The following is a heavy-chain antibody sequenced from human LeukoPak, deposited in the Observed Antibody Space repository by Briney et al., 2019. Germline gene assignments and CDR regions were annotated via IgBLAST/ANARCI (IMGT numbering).Heavy chain of an antibody. CDR2: LSSSDSDA. CDR1: GYSFPCFW. CDR3: ARQSSTAYYDSSGLPYDAFDI. D-gene: IGHD3-22*01. Sequence: GESLKISCNGSGYSFPCFWIAWVRQMSGQGLGWIGILSSSDSDAIYSPSFQGQVSISADKSISAAYMQWSSLKASDTAMYYCARQSSTAYYDSSGLPYDAFDIWGQGTMVTVSS. J-gene: IGHJ3*02. V-gene: IGHV5-51*01.